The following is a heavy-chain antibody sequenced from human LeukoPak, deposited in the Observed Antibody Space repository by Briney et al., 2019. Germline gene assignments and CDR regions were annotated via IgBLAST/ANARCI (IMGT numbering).Heavy chain of an antibody. D-gene: IGHD6-13*01. CDR2: ISGSGDTT. J-gene: IGHJ5*01. CDR3: AKDPGDSSTFWNWFDS. CDR1: A. V-gene: IGHV3-23*01. Sequence: AMXXVRQAPXXGLXWVSGISGSGDTTYVDSVKGRFTISRDNSKNTLYLHMDSLRAEDTAIYYCAKDPGDSSTFWNWFDSWGQGTLVAVSS.